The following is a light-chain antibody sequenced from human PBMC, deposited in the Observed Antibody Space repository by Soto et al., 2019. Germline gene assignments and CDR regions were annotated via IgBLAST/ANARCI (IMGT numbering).Light chain of an antibody. Sequence: EIVLTQSPGTLSLSPGERATLSCRASQSVSSSYLAWYQQKPGQAPRLLIYGASSRATGIPDRFSGSGSGTDFTLTISRLEPEDFAVYYCQQYGSPGTTFGGGTKVEIK. CDR2: GAS. V-gene: IGKV3-20*01. J-gene: IGKJ4*01. CDR1: QSVSSSY. CDR3: QQYGSPGTT.